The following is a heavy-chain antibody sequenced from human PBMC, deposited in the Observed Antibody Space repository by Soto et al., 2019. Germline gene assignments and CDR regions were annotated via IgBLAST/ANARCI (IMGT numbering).Heavy chain of an antibody. CDR3: ARDGRSETYYYYGMDV. Sequence: QVQLQESGPGLVKPSETLSLTCTVSGGSISSYYWSWIRQPPGKGLEWIGYIYYSGSTNYNPSLKSRVTISVDTSKNQSSLKLSSVTAADTAVYYCARDGRSETYYYYGMDVWGQGTTVTVSS. CDR2: IYYSGST. CDR1: GGSISSYY. D-gene: IGHD3-16*02. V-gene: IGHV4-59*01. J-gene: IGHJ6*02.